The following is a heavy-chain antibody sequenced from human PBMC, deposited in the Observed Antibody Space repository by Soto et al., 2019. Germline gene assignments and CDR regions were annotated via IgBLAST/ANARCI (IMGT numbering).Heavy chain of an antibody. Sequence: QVQLVESGGGVVQPGRSLRLSCAASGFTFSSYGMHWVRQAPGKGLEWVAVISYDGSNKYYADSVKGRFTISRDNSKNTLSLQMNSLRAEDTAVYYCAKDKVPVVVTSPFDYWGQGTLVTVSS. V-gene: IGHV3-30*18. CDR3: AKDKVPVVVTSPFDY. D-gene: IGHD2-21*02. CDR1: GFTFSSYG. CDR2: ISYDGSNK. J-gene: IGHJ4*02.